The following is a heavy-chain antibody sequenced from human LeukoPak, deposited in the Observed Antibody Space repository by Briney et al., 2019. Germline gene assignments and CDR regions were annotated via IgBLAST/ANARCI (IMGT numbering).Heavy chain of an antibody. CDR2: INHSGST. J-gene: IGHJ5*02. CDR1: GGSFSGYY. Sequence: SETLSLTCAVYGGSFSGYYWSWIRQPPGKGLEWIGEINHSGSTNYNPSRKRRVTISVDTSKNQFSLKLSSVTAADTAAYYCARTGTGYYSTNWFDPWGQGTLVTVSS. CDR3: ARTGTGYYSTNWFDP. V-gene: IGHV4-34*01. D-gene: IGHD3/OR15-3a*01.